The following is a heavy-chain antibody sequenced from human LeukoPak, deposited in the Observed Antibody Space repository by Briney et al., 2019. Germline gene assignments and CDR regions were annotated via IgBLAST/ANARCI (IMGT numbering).Heavy chain of an antibody. D-gene: IGHD2-2*01. CDR2: ISYSGST. CDR3: ARPRGYCSSTSCALDI. J-gene: IGHJ3*02. Sequence: SETLSLTCTVSGGSISSYYWSWIRQPPGKGLEWVGYISYSGSTNYNPSLKSRVTISVDTSKNQFSLKLSSVTAADTAIYYCARPRGYCSSTSCALDIWGQGTMVTVSS. V-gene: IGHV4-59*01. CDR1: GGSISSYY.